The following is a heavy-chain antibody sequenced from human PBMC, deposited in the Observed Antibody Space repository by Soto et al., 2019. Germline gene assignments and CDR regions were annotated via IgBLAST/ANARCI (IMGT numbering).Heavy chain of an antibody. V-gene: IGHV4-31*03. CDR1: GGSISSGGYY. J-gene: IGHJ6*02. D-gene: IGHD3-10*01. Sequence: QVQLQESGPGLVKPSQTLSLTCTVSGGSISSGGYYWSWIRQHPGKGLEWIGYIYYSGSTYYNPSLKSRVTISVYTSKNQFSLKLSSVTAADTAVYYCARDIPLYGSGTYGMDVWGQGTTVTVSS. CDR3: ARDIPLYGSGTYGMDV. CDR2: IYYSGST.